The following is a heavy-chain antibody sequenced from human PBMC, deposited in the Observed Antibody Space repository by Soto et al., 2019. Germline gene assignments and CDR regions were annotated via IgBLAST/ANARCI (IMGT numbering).Heavy chain of an antibody. Sequence: ASVKVSCKASGYTLTGYYMHWVRQAPGQGLEWMGWINPNSGGTNYAQKFQGWVTMTRDTSISTAYMELSRLRSDDTAVYYCARVDIRTIHGIDVWGQGTTVTVSS. CDR2: INPNSGGT. D-gene: IGHD2-8*01. CDR3: ARVDIRTIHGIDV. J-gene: IGHJ6*02. V-gene: IGHV1-2*04. CDR1: GYTLTGYY.